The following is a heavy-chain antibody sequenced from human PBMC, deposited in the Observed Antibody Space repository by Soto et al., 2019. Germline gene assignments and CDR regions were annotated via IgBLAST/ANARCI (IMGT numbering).Heavy chain of an antibody. CDR1: GFTFSSYS. J-gene: IGHJ6*02. Sequence: ESGGGLVQPGGSLRLSCAASGFTFSSYSMNWVRQAPGKGLEWVSYISSSSSTIYYADSVKGRFTISRDNAKNSLYLQMNSLRDEETAVYYCARPEYSSSSYGMDVWGQGTTVTVSS. V-gene: IGHV3-48*02. CDR2: ISSSSSTI. D-gene: IGHD6-6*01. CDR3: ARPEYSSSSYGMDV.